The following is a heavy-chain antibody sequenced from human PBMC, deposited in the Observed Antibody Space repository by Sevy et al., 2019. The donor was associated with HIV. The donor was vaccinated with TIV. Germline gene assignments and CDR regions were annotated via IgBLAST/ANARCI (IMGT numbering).Heavy chain of an antibody. V-gene: IGHV3-7*01. J-gene: IGHJ4*02. CDR2: IKQDESEK. CDR3: AREVGGFNWRPYYFDS. CDR1: GFTFTDYW. Sequence: GGSLRLSCAASGFTFTDYWMSWVRQTPGTGLEWVATIKQDESEKYYVDSVKGRFAISRDNGKNSVSLQMNGLRVEDTALYYCAREVGGFNWRPYYFDSWGQRTLVTVSS. D-gene: IGHD3-3*01.